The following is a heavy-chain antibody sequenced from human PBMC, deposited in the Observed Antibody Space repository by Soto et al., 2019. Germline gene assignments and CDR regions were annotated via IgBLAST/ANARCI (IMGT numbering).Heavy chain of an antibody. J-gene: IGHJ6*03. Sequence: GASVKVSCKASGYTFTSYGISWVRQAPGQGLEWMGWISAYNGNTNYAQKLQGRVTMTTDTSTSTAYMELRSLRSDDTAVYYCAREGSGGAHYYYYYMDVWGKGTTVTVSS. CDR1: GYTFTSYG. CDR3: AREGSGGAHYYYYYMDV. V-gene: IGHV1-18*01. D-gene: IGHD6-19*01. CDR2: ISAYNGNT.